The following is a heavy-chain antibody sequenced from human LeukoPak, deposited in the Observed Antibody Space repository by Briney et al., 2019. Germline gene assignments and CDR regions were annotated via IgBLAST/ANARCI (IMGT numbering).Heavy chain of an antibody. CDR2: IYWDDDK. CDR1: GFSLSTGGMC. D-gene: IGHD6-13*01. V-gene: IGHV2-5*08. CDR3: AHSGPGSWYLPYNWFDP. J-gene: IGHJ5*02. Sequence: ESGPTLVNPTQTLTLTCTFSGFSLSTGGMCVSWIRQPPGKALEWLALIYWDDDKRYSPSLKSRLTITKDTSKNQVVLTMTNMDPVDTATYYCAHSGPGSWYLPYNWFDPWGQGTLVTVSS.